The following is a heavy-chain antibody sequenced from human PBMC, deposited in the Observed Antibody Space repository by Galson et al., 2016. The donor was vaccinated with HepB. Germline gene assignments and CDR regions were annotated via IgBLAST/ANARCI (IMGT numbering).Heavy chain of an antibody. CDR3: ARLSSLSWRESENSYFDS. D-gene: IGHD6-13*01. J-gene: IGHJ4*02. V-gene: IGHV3-30*07. Sequence: ESVKGRFTISRDSSKNILYLQMDSLRVEDSAVYYCARLSSLSWRESENSYFDSWGRGTLVSVSS.